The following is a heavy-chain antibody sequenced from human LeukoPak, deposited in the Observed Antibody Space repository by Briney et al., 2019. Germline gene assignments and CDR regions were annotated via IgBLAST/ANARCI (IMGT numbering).Heavy chain of an antibody. D-gene: IGHD6-19*01. Sequence: SVKVSCKASGGTFSSYAISWVRQAPGQGLEWMGGIIPIFGTANYARKFQGRVTITADESTSTAYMELSSLRSEDTAVYYCARGRESLGYGWYGVDYRGQGTLVTVSS. CDR3: ARGRESLGYGWYGVDY. CDR2: IIPIFGTA. J-gene: IGHJ4*02. V-gene: IGHV1-69*13. CDR1: GGTFSSYA.